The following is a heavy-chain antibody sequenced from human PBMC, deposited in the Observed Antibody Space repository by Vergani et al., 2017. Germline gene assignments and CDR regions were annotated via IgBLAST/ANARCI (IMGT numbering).Heavy chain of an antibody. CDR3: ARDADIVLMVYTYYYGMDV. CDR2: IIPILGIA. CDR1: GYTFTSYG. V-gene: IGHV1-69*04. Sequence: QVQLVQSGAEVKKPGASVKVSCKASGYTFTSYGISWVRQAPGQGLEWMGRIIPILGIANYAQKFQGRVTITADKSTSTAYMELRSLRSDDTAVYYCARDADIVLMVYTYYYGMDVWGQGP. J-gene: IGHJ6*02. D-gene: IGHD2-8*01.